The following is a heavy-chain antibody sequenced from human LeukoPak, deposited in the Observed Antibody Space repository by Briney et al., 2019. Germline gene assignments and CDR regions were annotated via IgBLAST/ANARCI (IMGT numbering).Heavy chain of an antibody. Sequence: SETLSLTCTVSGGSISSYYWSWIRQPAGKGLEWIGRIYTSGSTNYNPSLKSRVTMSVDTSQNQFSLNLNSVTAADTAVYYCARDAYYDRYTDAFDIWGQGTMVTVSS. D-gene: IGHD3-16*01. CDR1: GGSISSYY. V-gene: IGHV4-4*07. CDR3: ARDAYYDRYTDAFDI. J-gene: IGHJ3*02. CDR2: IYTSGST.